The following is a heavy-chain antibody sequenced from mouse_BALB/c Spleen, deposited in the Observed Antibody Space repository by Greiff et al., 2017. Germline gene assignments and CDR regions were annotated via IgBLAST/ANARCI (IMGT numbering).Heavy chain of an antibody. CDR2: IYPGNSDT. CDR3: TRSGFVDYYGSSYWYFDV. CDR1: GYSFTSYW. Sequence: EVQLQQSGTVLARPGASVKMSCKASGYSFTSYWMHWVKQRPGQGLEWIGAIYPGNSDTSYNQKFKGKAKLTAVTSASTAYMELSSLTNEDSAVYYCTRSGFVDYYGSSYWYFDVWGAGTTVTVSS. J-gene: IGHJ1*01. D-gene: IGHD1-1*01. V-gene: IGHV1-5*01.